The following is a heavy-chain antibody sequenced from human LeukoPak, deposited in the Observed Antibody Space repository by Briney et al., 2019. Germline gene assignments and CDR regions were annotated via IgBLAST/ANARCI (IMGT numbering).Heavy chain of an antibody. J-gene: IGHJ5*02. CDR1: GFTFSSNG. V-gene: IGHV3-30*18. CDR2: ISYDGSNK. D-gene: IGHD6-13*01. CDR3: AKAYSSSWSNNWFDP. Sequence: GRSLRLSCAASGFTFSSNGMHWVRQAPGKGLEWVAVISYDGSNKYYADSVKGRFTISRDNSKNTLYLQMNSLRAEDTAVYYCAKAYSSSWSNNWFDPWGQGTLVTVSS.